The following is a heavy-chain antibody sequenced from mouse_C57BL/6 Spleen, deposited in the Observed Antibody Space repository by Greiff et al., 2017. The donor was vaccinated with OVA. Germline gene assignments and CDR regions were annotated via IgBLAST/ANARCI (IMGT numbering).Heavy chain of an antibody. CDR1: GFTFSDYG. V-gene: IGHV5-17*01. CDR3: ARPFITTVVATNYFDY. Sequence: EVQGVESGGGLVKPGGSLKLSCAASGFTFSDYGMHWVRQAPEKGLEWVAYISSGSSTIYYADTVKGRFTISRDNAKNTLFLQMTSLRSEDTAMYYCARPFITTVVATNYFDYWGQGTTLTVSS. J-gene: IGHJ2*01. CDR2: ISSGSSTI. D-gene: IGHD1-1*01.